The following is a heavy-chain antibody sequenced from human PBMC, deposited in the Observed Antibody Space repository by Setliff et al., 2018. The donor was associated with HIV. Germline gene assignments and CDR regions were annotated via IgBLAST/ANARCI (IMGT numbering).Heavy chain of an antibody. CDR3: ARLRAVSSTYYYYMDV. J-gene: IGHJ6*03. V-gene: IGHV4-4*08. CDR1: GGSISSYY. D-gene: IGHD6-19*01. Sequence: SETLSLTCTVSGGSISSYYWSWIRQSPGKGLEWIGYISTSGNTKYNPSLKSRVTMSVDTSKNQLSLRLRSVTAADTAVFYCARLRAVSSTYYYYMDVWGKGTTVTVSS. CDR2: ISTSGNT.